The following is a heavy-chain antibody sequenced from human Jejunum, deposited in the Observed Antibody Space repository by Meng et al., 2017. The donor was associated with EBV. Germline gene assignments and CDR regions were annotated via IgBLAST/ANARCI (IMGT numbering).Heavy chain of an antibody. CDR2: INTGYGDT. D-gene: IGHD3-16*01. CDR3: ARDLLGDTPWYFDL. V-gene: IGHV1-3*04. Sequence: QVQLVQSGAEGKQPGASVKVYCKASGYTFTTYGMHWVRQAPGQNLEWMGWINTGYGDTKYSQRFQGRVTITRDTSANTAYMELSSLRSEDTAVYYCARDLLGDTPWYFDLWGRGTLGNVSS. CDR1: GYTFTTYG. J-gene: IGHJ2*01.